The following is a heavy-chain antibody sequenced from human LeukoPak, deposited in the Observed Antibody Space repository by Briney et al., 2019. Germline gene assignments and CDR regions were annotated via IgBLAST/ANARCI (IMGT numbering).Heavy chain of an antibody. CDR1: GGSISSFY. CDR3: ARDLGGSSGV. J-gene: IGHJ4*02. Sequence: PSETLSLTCTVSGGSISSFYWSWIRQPAGEGLGWIGRTFSSGSPNYNPSLKSRVTLSVDTSKNHDSLELSSVTAADTAVYYCARDLGGSSGVWGQGTLVTVSS. V-gene: IGHV4-4*07. D-gene: IGHD6-13*01. CDR2: TFSSGSP.